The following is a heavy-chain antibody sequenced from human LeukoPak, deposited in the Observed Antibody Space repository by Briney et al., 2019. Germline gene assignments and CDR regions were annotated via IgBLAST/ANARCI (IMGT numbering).Heavy chain of an antibody. CDR2: INHSGST. CDR1: GGSFSGYY. Sequence: PSETLSLTCAVYGGSFSGYYWSWIRQPPGKGLEWIGEINHSGSTNYNPSLKSRVTISVDTSKNQFSLKLSSVTAADTAVYYCARQGYYGSRGWFDPWGQGTLVTVSS. CDR3: ARQGYYGSRGWFDP. D-gene: IGHD3-10*01. J-gene: IGHJ5*02. V-gene: IGHV4-34*01.